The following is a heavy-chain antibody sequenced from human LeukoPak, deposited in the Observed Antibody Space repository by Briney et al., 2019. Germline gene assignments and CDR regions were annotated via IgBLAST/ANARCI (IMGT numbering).Heavy chain of an antibody. J-gene: IGHJ4*02. V-gene: IGHV3-21*01. Sequence: GGSLRLSCAASGFTFDDYTMNWVRQVPGKGLEWVSSISSRNTYIYYADSVKGRFTISRDNAKSSLNLQMDSLRAEDTAVYYCARLCWGNRLAGFDSWGQGTLVTVSS. CDR3: ARLCWGNRLAGFDS. D-gene: IGHD3-10*02. CDR1: GFTFDDYT. CDR2: ISSRNTYI.